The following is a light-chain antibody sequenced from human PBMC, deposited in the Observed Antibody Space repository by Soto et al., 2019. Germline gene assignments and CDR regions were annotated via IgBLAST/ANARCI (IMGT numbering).Light chain of an antibody. CDR2: SSN. Sequence: QAVVTQEPSASGTTGQRVTISCSGSRSNIGSDLVYWYQQLPGAAPRLLIHSSNQRPSGVPDRFSASKSGTSASLAISGLRPEDEGDYYCAAWDDIVKSWLFGGGTKVTVL. CDR3: AAWDDIVKSWL. V-gene: IGLV1-47*02. J-gene: IGLJ3*02. CDR1: RSNIGSDL.